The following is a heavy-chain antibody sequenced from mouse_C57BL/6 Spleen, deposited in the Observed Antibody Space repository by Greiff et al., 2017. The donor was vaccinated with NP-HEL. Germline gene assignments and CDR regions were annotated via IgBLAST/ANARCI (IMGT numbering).Heavy chain of an antibody. Sequence: EVKLQQSGPGLVKPSQSLSLTCSVTGYSITSGYYWNWIRQFPGNKLEWMGYISYDGSNNYNPSLKNRISITRDTSKNQFFLKWNSVTTEDTATYYCARDWDYFDYWGQGTTLTVSS. V-gene: IGHV3-6*01. J-gene: IGHJ2*01. CDR1: GYSITSGYY. CDR2: ISYDGSN. CDR3: ARDWDYFDY. D-gene: IGHD4-1*01.